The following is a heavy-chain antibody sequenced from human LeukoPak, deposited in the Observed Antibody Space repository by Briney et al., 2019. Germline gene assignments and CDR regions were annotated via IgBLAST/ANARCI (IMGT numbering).Heavy chain of an antibody. V-gene: IGHV1-8*01. Sequence: ASVKVSCKASGYTFITFDINWVRQAPGQELEWMGWMNSNSGNIGYAQQFKGRVTMTRDTSISTAYMELSSLRSEDTAVYYCARLGRNSYGSENWFDPWGQGTLVTVSS. CDR1: GYTFITFD. CDR3: ARLGRNSYGSENWFDP. D-gene: IGHD3-10*01. J-gene: IGHJ5*02. CDR2: MNSNSGNI.